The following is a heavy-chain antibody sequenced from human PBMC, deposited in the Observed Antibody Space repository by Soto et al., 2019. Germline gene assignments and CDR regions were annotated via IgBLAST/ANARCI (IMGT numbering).Heavy chain of an antibody. CDR3: AHRATMTIFGLIIDNGIWFDP. CDR1: GFSLSTSGAA. J-gene: IGHJ5*02. V-gene: IGHV2-5*02. Sequence: QINLIESGPPLVNPTQTLTLTCTFSGFSLSTSGAAVGWVRQPPGRALEWLALIYWDGDKRYNASLGNRLTVTKDAPMNHVVLKLTNVDPAETATYYCAHRATMTIFGLIIDNGIWFDPWGQGTRVIVSS. D-gene: IGHD3-3*01. CDR2: IYWDGDK.